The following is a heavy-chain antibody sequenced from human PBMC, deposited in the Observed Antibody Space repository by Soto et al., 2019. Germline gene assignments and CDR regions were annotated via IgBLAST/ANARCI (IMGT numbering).Heavy chain of an antibody. CDR3: ARAGYSSGWYGNAFDI. J-gene: IGHJ3*02. CDR2: ISYDGSNK. Sequence: GGSLRLSCAASGFTFSSYAMHWVRQAPGKGLEWVAVISYDGSNKYYADSVKGRFTISRDNSKNTLYLQMNSLRAEDTAVYYCARAGYSSGWYGNAFDIWGQGTMVTVSS. CDR1: GFTFSSYA. V-gene: IGHV3-30-3*01. D-gene: IGHD6-19*01.